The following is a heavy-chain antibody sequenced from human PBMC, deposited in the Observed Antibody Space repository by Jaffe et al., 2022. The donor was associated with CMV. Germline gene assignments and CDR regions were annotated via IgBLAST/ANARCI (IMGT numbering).Heavy chain of an antibody. CDR3: ARAHSSSWYAY. CDR1: GYTFTSYY. J-gene: IGHJ4*02. D-gene: IGHD6-13*01. V-gene: IGHV1-46*01. CDR2: INPISRYT. Sequence: QVRLVQSGAEVKKPGASVRVSCRASGYTFTSYYIHWLRQAPGQGLEWVGIINPISRYTTYAQNFQGRVTMTSDTSTSTVYLELSSLRSEDTAEYYCARAHSSSWYAYWGQGTLVTVSS.